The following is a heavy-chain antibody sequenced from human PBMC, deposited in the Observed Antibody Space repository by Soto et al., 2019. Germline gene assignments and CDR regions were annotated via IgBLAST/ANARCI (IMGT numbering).Heavy chain of an antibody. V-gene: IGHV3-33*06. J-gene: IGHJ4*02. CDR3: AKDDDTSSHYSLLDF. CDR1: GFAFSYHG. CDR2: TWSGGRGE. Sequence: QVQLVEPGGGVVQPGTSLRLSCAASGFAFSYHGIHWVRQAPGKGLEWVAVTWSGGRGEYYADSVRGRFTISRDNSKTTVYLQMNSLRVEDTAVYYCAKDDDTSSHYSLLDFRGQGTLVTVSS. D-gene: IGHD3-22*01.